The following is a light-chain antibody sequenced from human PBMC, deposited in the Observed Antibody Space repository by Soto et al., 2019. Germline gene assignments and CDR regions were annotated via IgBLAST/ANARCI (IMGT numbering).Light chain of an antibody. CDR3: LLYYGGALGV. J-gene: IGLJ2*01. Sequence: QTVVTQEPSLTVSPGGTVTLTCASSTGAVTSGHFPNWVQQKPGQVPKSLIYSTSDKHSWTPARFSGSVLGGKAALTLSSVHHEEDAEYYCLLYYGGALGVFGGGTKLTVL. CDR1: TGAVTSGHF. V-gene: IGLV7-43*01. CDR2: STS.